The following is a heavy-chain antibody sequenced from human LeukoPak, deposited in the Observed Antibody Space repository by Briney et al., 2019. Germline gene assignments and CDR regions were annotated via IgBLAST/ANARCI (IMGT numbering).Heavy chain of an antibody. CDR2: ISSSGSTI. Sequence: PAGSLTLSCAASGFTFSDYYMSWIRPAQGKGLEWVSYISSSGSTIYYADSVKGRFTISRDNAKNSLYLQMNSLRAEDTAVYYCARPLARWWELRGGPNACHIWGQGTGVSVS. J-gene: IGHJ3*02. CDR3: ARPLARWWELRGGPNACHI. CDR1: GFTFSDYY. D-gene: IGHD1-26*01. V-gene: IGHV3-11*01.